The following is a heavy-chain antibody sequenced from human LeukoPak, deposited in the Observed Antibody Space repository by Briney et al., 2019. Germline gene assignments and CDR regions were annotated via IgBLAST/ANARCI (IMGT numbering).Heavy chain of an antibody. CDR1: GFTFSSYA. CDR2: ISYDGSNK. CDR3: ARSDTAMVEGLFDY. Sequence: PVGSLRLSCAASGFTFSSYAMHWVRQAPGKGLEWVAVISYDGSNKYYADSVKGRFTISRDNSKNTPYLQMNSLRAEDTAVYYCARSDTAMVEGLFDYWGQGTLVTVSS. D-gene: IGHD5-18*01. J-gene: IGHJ4*02. V-gene: IGHV3-30-3*01.